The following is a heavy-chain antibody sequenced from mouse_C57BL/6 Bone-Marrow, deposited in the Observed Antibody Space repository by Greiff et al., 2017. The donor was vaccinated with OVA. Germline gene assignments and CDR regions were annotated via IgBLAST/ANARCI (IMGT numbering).Heavy chain of an antibody. CDR2: IHPNSGST. J-gene: IGHJ3*01. CDR3: ARGAAQATKAWFAY. D-gene: IGHD3-2*02. Sequence: QVQLQQPGAELVKPGASVKLSCKASGYTFTSYWMHWVKQRPGQGLEWIGMIHPNSGSTNYNEKFKSKATLTVDKSSSTAYMQLSSLTSEDSAVYYCARGAAQATKAWFAYWGQGTLVTVSA. V-gene: IGHV1-64*01. CDR1: GYTFTSYW.